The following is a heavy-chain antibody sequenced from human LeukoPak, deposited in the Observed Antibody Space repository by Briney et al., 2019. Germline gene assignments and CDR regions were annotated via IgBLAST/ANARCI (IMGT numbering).Heavy chain of an antibody. CDR2: ITGDGGRT. J-gene: IGHJ4*02. Sequence: GGSLRLSCSASGFTFSSYAMHWVRQAPGKGLECVSAITGDGGRTYYADSVKGRFTISRDNSKNTLYLQMNSLRAEDTAVYYCVKDPFYGGDPLYYFDYWGQGTLVTVSS. D-gene: IGHD4-23*01. CDR1: GFTFSSYA. CDR3: VKDPFYGGDPLYYFDY. V-gene: IGHV3-64D*06.